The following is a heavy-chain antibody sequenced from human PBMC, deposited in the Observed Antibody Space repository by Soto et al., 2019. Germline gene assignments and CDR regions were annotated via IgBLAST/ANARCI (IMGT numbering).Heavy chain of an antibody. CDR3: ARDGQQLAPYAFEI. Sequence: QVQLVESGGGVVQPGSSLRLSCATSGFTFSHHAMHWVRQAPGKGLQWVAQIWYDGSVKNYADSMKGRFTISRDSPKNTLFLQMNSLRVEDTAVYYCARDGQQLAPYAFEIWGQGTRVIVSS. D-gene: IGHD6-13*01. V-gene: IGHV3-33*01. CDR2: IWYDGSVK. J-gene: IGHJ3*02. CDR1: GFTFSHHA.